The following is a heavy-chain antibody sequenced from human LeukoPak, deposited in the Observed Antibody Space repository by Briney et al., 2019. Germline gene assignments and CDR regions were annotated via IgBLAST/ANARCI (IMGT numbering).Heavy chain of an antibody. CDR3: AKGRFGEFDY. V-gene: IGHV3-74*01. CDR1: GFTFSTYW. CDR2: INNDGSRR. D-gene: IGHD3-10*01. J-gene: IGHJ4*02. Sequence: GGSLRLSCAASGFTFSTYWMHWVRQAPEKGLVWVSDINNDGSRRAYADSVKGRFTISRDNAKNTLYLQMNSLRAEDTAVYYCAKGRFGEFDYWGQGTLVTVSS.